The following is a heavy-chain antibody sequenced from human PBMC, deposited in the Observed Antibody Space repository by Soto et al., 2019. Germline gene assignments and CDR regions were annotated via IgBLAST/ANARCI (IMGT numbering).Heavy chain of an antibody. CDR3: ARAGGSGPLDDWFDP. CDR1: GVCISSGGYS. CDR2: IFHSGTT. D-gene: IGHD3-10*01. V-gene: IGHV4-30-2*06. J-gene: IGHJ5*02. Sequence: QVQLQESGSGLVKPSQTLSLTCEVSGVCISSGGYSWSWIRQSPGKGLEWMGYIFHSGTTDYNPSLKSRLTISVDRSKNQFSLRLRSVTAADTALNYCARAGGSGPLDDWFDPWGQGTLVTVSS.